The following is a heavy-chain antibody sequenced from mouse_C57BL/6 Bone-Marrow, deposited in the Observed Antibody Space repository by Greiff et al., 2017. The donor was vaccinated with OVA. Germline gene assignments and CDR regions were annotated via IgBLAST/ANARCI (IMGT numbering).Heavy chain of an antibody. D-gene: IGHD1-1*01. CDR3: ARSGYYGSSYWGYFDV. CDR2: ISYSGST. V-gene: IGHV3-8*01. CDR1: GYSITSDY. J-gene: IGHJ1*03. Sequence: DVKVEESGPGLAKPSQTLSLSCSVTGYSITSDYWNWIRKFPGNKLEYMGYISYSGSTYYNPSLKSRISITRDTSKNQYYLQLNSVTTEDTATYYCARSGYYGSSYWGYFDVWGTGTTVTVSS.